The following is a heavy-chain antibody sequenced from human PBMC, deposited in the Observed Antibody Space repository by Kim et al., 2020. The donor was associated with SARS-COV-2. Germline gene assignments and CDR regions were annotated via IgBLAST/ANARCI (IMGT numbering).Heavy chain of an antibody. CDR2: INHSGST. Sequence: SETLSLICAVYGGSFSGYYWSWIRQPPGKGLEWIGEINHSGSTNYNPSLKSRVTISVDTSKNQFSLKLSSVTAADTAVYYCAREGAAAGTSGGLDYWGQG. CDR1: GGSFSGYY. V-gene: IGHV4-34*01. CDR3: AREGAAAGTSGGLDY. J-gene: IGHJ4*02. D-gene: IGHD6-13*01.